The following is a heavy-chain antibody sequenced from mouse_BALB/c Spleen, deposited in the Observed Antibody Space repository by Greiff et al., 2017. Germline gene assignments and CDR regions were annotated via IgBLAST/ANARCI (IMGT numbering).Heavy chain of an antibody. Sequence: QVQLQQSGAELVRPGTSVKVSCKASGYAFTNYLIEWVKQRPGQGLEWIGVINPGSGGTNYNEKFKGKATFTADTSSNTAYMQLSSLTSEDSAVYYCARRTGRAYFDYWGQGTTLTVSS. CDR2: INPGSGGT. CDR1: GYAFTNYL. D-gene: IGHD4-1*01. J-gene: IGHJ2*01. CDR3: ARRTGRAYFDY. V-gene: IGHV1-54*02.